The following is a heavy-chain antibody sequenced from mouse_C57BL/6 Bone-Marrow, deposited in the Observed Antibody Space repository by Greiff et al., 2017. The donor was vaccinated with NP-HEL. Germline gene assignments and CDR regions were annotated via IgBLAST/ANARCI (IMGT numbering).Heavy chain of an antibody. J-gene: IGHJ4*01. CDR2: IDPENGDT. CDR3: TTPIRFMDTTVVANYAMDY. CDR1: GFNIKDDY. D-gene: IGHD1-1*01. V-gene: IGHV14-4*01. Sequence: VQLQQSGAELVRPGASVKLSCTASGFNIKDDYMHWVKQRPEQGLEWIGWIDPENGDTEYASKFQGKATITANTSSNTTYLQLSSLTSEDTDLYYCTTPIRFMDTTVVANYAMDYWGQGTSVTVSS.